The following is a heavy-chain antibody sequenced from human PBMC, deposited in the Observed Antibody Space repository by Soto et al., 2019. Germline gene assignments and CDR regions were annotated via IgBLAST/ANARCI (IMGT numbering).Heavy chain of an antibody. V-gene: IGHV3-33*01. CDR1: GFSFTTHG. CDR3: ARFSETFAFDY. CDR2: IWFDGSNK. J-gene: IGHJ4*02. Sequence: LRLSCAASGFSFTTHGMHWVRQAPGKGLEWVAVIWFDGSNKFYADSVKGRFTISRDISKNTLFLQMNSLRAEDTAIYYCARFSETFAFDYWGQGTLVTVSS.